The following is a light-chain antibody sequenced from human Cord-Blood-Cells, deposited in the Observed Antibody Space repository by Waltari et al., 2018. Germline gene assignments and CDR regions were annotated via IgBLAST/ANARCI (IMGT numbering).Light chain of an antibody. CDR1: SGYSNYK. J-gene: IGLJ1*01. V-gene: IGLV9-49*01. CDR3: GADHGSGSNFVYV. Sequence: QPVLTQPPSASASLGASVTLPCTLSSGYSNYKVDWYQQRPGKGPRFVMRVGTGGIVGSKGGGIPDRFSVLGSGLNRYLTIKNIQEEDESDYHCGADHGSGSNFVYVFGTGTKVTVL. CDR2: VGTGGIVG.